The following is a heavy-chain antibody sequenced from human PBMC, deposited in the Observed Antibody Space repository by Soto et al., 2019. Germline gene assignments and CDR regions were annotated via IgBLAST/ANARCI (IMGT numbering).Heavy chain of an antibody. CDR1: GGSFSGYY. CDR2: INHSGGT. D-gene: IGHD6-13*01. J-gene: IGHJ6*02. V-gene: IGHV4-34*01. CDR3: ARDTAAADYYYGMDV. Sequence: LTCAVYGGSFSGYYWSWIRQPPGKGLEWIGEINHSGGTNYNPSLKSRVTISVDTSKNQFSLKLSSVTAADTAVYYCARDTAAADYYYGMDVWGQGTTVTVSS.